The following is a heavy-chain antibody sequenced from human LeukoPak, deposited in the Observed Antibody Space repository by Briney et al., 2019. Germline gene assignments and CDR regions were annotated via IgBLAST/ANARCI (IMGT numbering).Heavy chain of an antibody. V-gene: IGHV4-39*01. CDR1: GGSVSSSIYY. D-gene: IGHD3-10*01. J-gene: IGHJ4*02. CDR3: ARVAAKYYYGSGSYDY. CDR2: IYYSGST. Sequence: PSETLSLTCTVSGGSVSSSIYYWGWIRQPPGKGLEWIGSIYYSGSTSYNPSLKSRVTISVDTSKNQFSLKLSSVTAADTAVYYCARVAAKYYYGSGSYDYWGQRTLVTVSS.